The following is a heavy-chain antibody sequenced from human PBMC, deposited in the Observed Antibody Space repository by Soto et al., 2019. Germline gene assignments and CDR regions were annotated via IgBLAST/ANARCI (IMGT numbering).Heavy chain of an antibody. V-gene: IGHV3-33*01. CDR1: GFTFSSYG. CDR3: ARDLDYGGNSGLDY. J-gene: IGHJ4*02. D-gene: IGHD4-17*01. Sequence: QVQLVESGGGVVQPGRSLRLSCAASGFTFSSYGMHWVRQAPGKGLEWVAVIWYDGSNKYYADSVKGRFTISRDNSKNTLYLQMNSLRAEDTAVHYCARDLDYGGNSGLDYWGQGTLVTVSS. CDR2: IWYDGSNK.